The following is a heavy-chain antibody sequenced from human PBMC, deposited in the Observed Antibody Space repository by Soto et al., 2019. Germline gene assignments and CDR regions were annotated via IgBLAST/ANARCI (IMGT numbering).Heavy chain of an antibody. CDR1: GGTFSSYA. V-gene: IGHV1-69*13. D-gene: IGHD2-15*01. CDR2: IIPIFGTA. J-gene: IGHJ4*02. CDR3: ARVANPYCSGGSCYHFDY. Sequence: ASVKVSCKASGGTFSSYAISWVRQAPGQGLEWMGGIIPIFGTANYAQKFQGRVTITADESTSTAYMELSSLRSEDTAVYYCARVANPYCSGGSCYHFDYWGQGTLVTVSS.